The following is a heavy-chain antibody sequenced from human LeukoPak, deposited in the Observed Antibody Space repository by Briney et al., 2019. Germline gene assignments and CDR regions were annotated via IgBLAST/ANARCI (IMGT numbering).Heavy chain of an antibody. CDR3: AREGVRGVIMFDY. V-gene: IGHV1-46*01. D-gene: IGHD3-10*01. Sequence: VASVTVSYKASGYTFTIYYMHWVRQAPGQGLEGMGIINPSGGSTSYAQKFQGRVTMTRDTSTSTVYMELSSLRSEDTAVYYCAREGVRGVIMFDYWGQGTLVTVSS. CDR1: GYTFTIYY. J-gene: IGHJ4*02. CDR2: INPSGGST.